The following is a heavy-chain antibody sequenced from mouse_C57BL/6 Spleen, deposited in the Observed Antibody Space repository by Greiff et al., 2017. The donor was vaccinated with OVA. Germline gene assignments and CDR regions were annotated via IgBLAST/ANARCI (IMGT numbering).Heavy chain of an antibody. CDR3: ARHGDYDGFDY. D-gene: IGHD2-4*01. CDR2: ISNLAYSI. J-gene: IGHJ2*01. V-gene: IGHV5-15*01. CDR1: GFTFSDYG. Sequence: EVMLVESGGGLVQPGGSLKLSCAASGFTFSDYGMAWVRQAPRKGPEWVAFISNLAYSIYYADTVTGRFTISRENAKNTLYLEMSSLRSEDTAMYYCARHGDYDGFDYWGQGTTLTVSS.